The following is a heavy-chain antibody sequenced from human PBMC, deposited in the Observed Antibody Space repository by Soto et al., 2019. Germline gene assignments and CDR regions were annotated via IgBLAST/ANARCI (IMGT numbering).Heavy chain of an antibody. Sequence: QVRLQESGPGLVKPSETLSLTCTVSGGSISSSYCNWIRQPPGRGLEWIAYIYNGGNTNYNPSLKSRLTISGDTSKNQFSLKLNPVTAADTAVYYCATGLIVGAPDYWGQGTLVTVSS. CDR3: ATGLIVGAPDY. CDR2: IYNGGNT. J-gene: IGHJ4*02. CDR1: GGSISSSY. D-gene: IGHD1-26*01. V-gene: IGHV4-59*01.